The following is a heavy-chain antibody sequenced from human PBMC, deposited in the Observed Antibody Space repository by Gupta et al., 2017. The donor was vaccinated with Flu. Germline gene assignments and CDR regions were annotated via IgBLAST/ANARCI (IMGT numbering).Heavy chain of an antibody. CDR1: GFTFTKAW. CDR3: TTDGGIAVRPMFDY. V-gene: IGHV3-15*01. J-gene: IGHJ4*02. D-gene: IGHD6-6*01. CDR2: IKSKTDVGTI. Sequence: EVQLVESGGDLVKPGGSLRLSCAASGFTFTKAWMAWVRQAPGKGLEWVCRIKSKTDVGTIDYAAPVKGRFTISRDDSKNTVYLQMNSLKTEDTAVYYCTTDGGIAVRPMFDYWGQGALVTVSA.